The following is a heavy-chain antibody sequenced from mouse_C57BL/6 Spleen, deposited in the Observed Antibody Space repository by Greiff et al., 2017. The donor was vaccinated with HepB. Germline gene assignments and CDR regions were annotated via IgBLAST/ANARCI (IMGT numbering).Heavy chain of an antibody. V-gene: IGHV1-76*01. J-gene: IGHJ3*01. CDR3: ARNYYGSSYGWFAY. CDR2: IYPGSGNT. Sequence: VQLVESGAELVRPGASVKLSCKASGYTFTDYYINWVKQRPGQGLEWIARIYPGSGNTYYNEKFKGKATLTAEKSSSTAYMQLSSLTSEDSAVYFCARNYYGSSYGWFAYWGQGTLVTVSA. D-gene: IGHD1-1*01. CDR1: GYTFTDYY.